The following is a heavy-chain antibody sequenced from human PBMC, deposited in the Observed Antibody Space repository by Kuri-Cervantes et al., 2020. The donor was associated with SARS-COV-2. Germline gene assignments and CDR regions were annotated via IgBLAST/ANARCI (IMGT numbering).Heavy chain of an antibody. CDR3: ARQVGYNYYHDAFDI. CDR2: IYHSGST. CDR1: GGSISSYY. Sequence: SETLSLTCTVSGGSISSYYWGWIRQPPGKGLEWIGSIYHSGSTYYNPSLKSRVTISVDTSKNQFSLKLSSVTAADTAVYYCARQVGYNYYHDAFDIWDQGTMVTVSS. J-gene: IGHJ3*02. V-gene: IGHV4-38-2*02. D-gene: IGHD5-24*01.